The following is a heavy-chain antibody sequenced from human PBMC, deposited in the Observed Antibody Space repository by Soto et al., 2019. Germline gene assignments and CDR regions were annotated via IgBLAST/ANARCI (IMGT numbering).Heavy chain of an antibody. CDR2: ISGTGANT. CDR1: GFTFKTHV. D-gene: IGHD2-15*01. J-gene: IGHJ6*03. CDR3: VRRGGSCDRSMCYYYYMDV. V-gene: IGHV3-23*01. Sequence: EIQVLESGGGLVQPGGSLRLSCAASGFTFKTHVMSWVRQAPGKGLEWVSSISGTGANTYFADSVKGRFIISRDNSKNTLSLQMNSLRAEDTAVYYCVRRGGSCDRSMCYYYYMDVWGKGTTVIVSS.